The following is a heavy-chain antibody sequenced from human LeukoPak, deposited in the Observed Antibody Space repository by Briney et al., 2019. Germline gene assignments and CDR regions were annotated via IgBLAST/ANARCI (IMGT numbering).Heavy chain of an antibody. J-gene: IGHJ6*03. V-gene: IGHV4-39*02. CDR2: VDSSGTS. D-gene: IGHD4-17*01. CDR1: GGSISTTNSY. CDR3: ARLIDYGGFHFYYYMDV. Sequence: PSETLSLTCTVSGGSISTTNSYWGWIRQPPGKGLEWIGNVDSSGTSHYNPSLRSRVTISVDTSKSHFSLKLTSVTAADTALYYCARLIDYGGFHFYYYMDVWGKGTTVAVSS.